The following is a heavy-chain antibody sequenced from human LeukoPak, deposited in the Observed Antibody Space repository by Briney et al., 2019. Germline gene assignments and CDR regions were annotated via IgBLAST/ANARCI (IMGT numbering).Heavy chain of an antibody. Sequence: GASVKVSCKASGYTFTYYAIQWVRQAPGQRLEWMGWINAGNGNTKYVQKFQGRVTMTTDTSTNTAYMELRSLRSDDTAVYFCARLGYGDYYLGYWGQGTLVTVSS. V-gene: IGHV1-3*01. CDR1: GYTFTYYA. CDR3: ARLGYGDYYLGY. D-gene: IGHD4-17*01. CDR2: INAGNGNT. J-gene: IGHJ4*02.